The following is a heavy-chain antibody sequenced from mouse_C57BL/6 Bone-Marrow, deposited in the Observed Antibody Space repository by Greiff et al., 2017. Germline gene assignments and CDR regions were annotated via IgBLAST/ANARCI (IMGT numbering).Heavy chain of an antibody. CDR3: ARRSAYYSNYDAMDY. V-gene: IGHV5-17*01. CDR2: LSSGSSTI. Sequence: EVKLMESGGGLVKPGGSLKLSCAASGFTFSDYGMHWVRQAPEKGLEWVAYLSSGSSTIYYAETVKGRFTISRDNAKNTLFLQMTSLRSEDTAMYYCARRSAYYSNYDAMDYWGQGTSVTVSS. J-gene: IGHJ4*01. D-gene: IGHD2-5*01. CDR1: GFTFSDYG.